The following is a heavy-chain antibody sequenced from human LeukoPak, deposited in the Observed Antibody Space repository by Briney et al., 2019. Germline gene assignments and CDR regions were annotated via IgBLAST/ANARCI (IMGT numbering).Heavy chain of an antibody. V-gene: IGHV3-21*01. J-gene: IGHJ3*02. CDR1: GFTFSSYS. CDR3: ARGQHPTYYHDSSGYYPDAFDI. Sequence: PGGSLRLSCAASGFTFSSYSMNWVRQAPGKGLEWVSSISSSSYIYYSDSVKGRFTISRDNAKNSLYLQMNSLRAEDTAVYYCARGQHPTYYHDSSGYYPDAFDIWGQGTMVTVSS. CDR2: ISSSSYI. D-gene: IGHD3-22*01.